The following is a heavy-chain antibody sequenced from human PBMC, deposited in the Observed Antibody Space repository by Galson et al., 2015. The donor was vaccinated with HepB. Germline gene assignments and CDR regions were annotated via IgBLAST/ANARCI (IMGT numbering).Heavy chain of an antibody. J-gene: IGHJ6*03. CDR1: GFTFSSYW. CDR2: IKQDGSEK. Sequence: SLRLSCAASGFTFSSYWMSWVRQAPGKGLEWVANIKQDGSEKYYVDSVKGRFTISRDNAKNSLYLQMNSLRAEDTAVYYCARKDCSSTSCYELYYYYYMDVWGKGTTVTVSS. CDR3: ARKDCSSTSCYELYYYYYMDV. V-gene: IGHV3-7*01. D-gene: IGHD2-2*01.